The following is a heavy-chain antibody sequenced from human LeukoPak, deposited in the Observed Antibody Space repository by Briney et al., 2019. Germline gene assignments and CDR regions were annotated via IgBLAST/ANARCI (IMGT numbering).Heavy chain of an antibody. J-gene: IGHJ5*02. V-gene: IGHV1-69*04. CDR1: GGTFSSYA. Sequence: ASVKVSCKASGGTFSSYAISWVRQAPGQGLEWMGRIIPILGIANYAQKFQGRVTITADKSTSTAYMELSSLRSEDTAVYYCARDGIAVAGTGWFDPWGQGTLVTVSS. CDR3: ARDGIAVAGTGWFDP. D-gene: IGHD6-19*01. CDR2: IIPILGIA.